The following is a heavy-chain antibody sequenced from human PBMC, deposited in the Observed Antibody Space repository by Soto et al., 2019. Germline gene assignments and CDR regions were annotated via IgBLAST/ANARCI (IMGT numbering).Heavy chain of an antibody. Sequence: PGGSLRLSCAASGFTFSTYWMHWVRQAPGKGLVWVSRVNNDGSSTTYADSVKGRFTISRDNAKNTLYLQMNSLRAEDTAVYYCAKDLSTTAMAVFDYWGQGTLVTVSS. CDR3: AKDLSTTAMAVFDY. D-gene: IGHD5-18*01. CDR1: GFTFSTYW. V-gene: IGHV3-74*01. J-gene: IGHJ4*02. CDR2: VNNDGSST.